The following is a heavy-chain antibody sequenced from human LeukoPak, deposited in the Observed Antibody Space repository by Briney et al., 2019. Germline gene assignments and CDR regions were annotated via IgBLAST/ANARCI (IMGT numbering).Heavy chain of an antibody. V-gene: IGHV4-30-4*01. CDR1: GGSISSGNYD. D-gene: IGHD2-15*01. CDR2: IYYSGST. Sequence: SETLSLTCTVSGGSISSGNYDWSWIRQPPGKGLEWIGYIYYSGSTYYNPSLKSRVTISVDTSKNQFSLKLSSVTAADTAVSYCARAEDEGYCRGGSCRALDYWGQGTLVTVSS. J-gene: IGHJ4*02. CDR3: ARAEDEGYCRGGSCRALDY.